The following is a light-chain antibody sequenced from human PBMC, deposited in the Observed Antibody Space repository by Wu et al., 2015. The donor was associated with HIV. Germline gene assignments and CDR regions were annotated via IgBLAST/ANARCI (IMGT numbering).Light chain of an antibody. CDR3: QQYYFFPLT. Sequence: QMIQSPSTLSASVGDRVTITCRASQNIDSWLAWYQQKPGKAPKLLIYKASNLESGVPSRFSGSGSGTEFTLTISSLQPDDFATYYCQQYYFFPLTFGGGTKVEDQT. J-gene: IGKJ4*01. CDR2: KAS. V-gene: IGKV1-5*03. CDR1: QNIDSW.